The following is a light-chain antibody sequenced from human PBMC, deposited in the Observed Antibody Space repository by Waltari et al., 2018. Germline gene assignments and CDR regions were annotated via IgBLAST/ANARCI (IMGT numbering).Light chain of an antibody. CDR1: SSDVRAYNY. CDR3: SSYTTSKSWV. CDR2: EVG. V-gene: IGLV2-14*01. Sequence: QSALTQPAAVSGSPGQSITISCTGTSSDVRAYNYVSWYQQTPGKAPRLIIYEVGYRPSGVSNRFSGSKSGYTAFLTISGLQAEDEADYYCSSYTTSKSWVFGGGTKLTVL. J-gene: IGLJ3*02.